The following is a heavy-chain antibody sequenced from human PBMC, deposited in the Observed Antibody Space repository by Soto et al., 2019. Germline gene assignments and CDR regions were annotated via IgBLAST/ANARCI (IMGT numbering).Heavy chain of an antibody. CDR3: AKGVVVALGWGPFDA. CDR1: GFRFNGYA. D-gene: IGHD2-15*01. V-gene: IGHV3-23*01. Sequence: GGSLRLSCAASGFRFNGYAMSWVRQAPWRGLEWVSRISDSGGITYHADSVKGRFTISRDNSKNTLYLQMNSLRAEDTALYYCAKGVVVALGWGPFDAWGQGTRVTVAS. J-gene: IGHJ5*02. CDR2: ISDSGGIT.